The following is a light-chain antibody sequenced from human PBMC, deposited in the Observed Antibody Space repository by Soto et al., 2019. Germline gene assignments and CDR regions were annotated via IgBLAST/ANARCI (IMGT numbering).Light chain of an antibody. V-gene: IGKV3-20*01. CDR2: AAS. J-gene: IGKJ1*01. CDR3: QQYGSSPRT. Sequence: EIVLTQSPGTLSLSPWERATLSCRASQSVSSSYLAWFQQKPGQAPGLLIYAASSRATGIPDRFSGSGSGTDFTLTISRLEPGDFAVYYCQQYGSSPRTFGQGTKV. CDR1: QSVSSSY.